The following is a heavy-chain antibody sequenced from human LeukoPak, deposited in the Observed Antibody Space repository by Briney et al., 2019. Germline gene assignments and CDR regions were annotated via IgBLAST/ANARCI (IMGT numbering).Heavy chain of an antibody. Sequence: SETLSLTCTVSGGSISSSSYYWGWIRQSPGKGLEWLATVYYTGSTYYNPFLDSRVTISVDTSKNIFSLRLRSVTAADTAVYYCARDVGLWVGELLGDAFDIWGQGKMVTVSS. J-gene: IGHJ3*02. CDR1: GGSISSSSYY. CDR3: ARDVGLWVGELLGDAFDI. V-gene: IGHV4-39*07. D-gene: IGHD3-10*01. CDR2: VYYTGST.